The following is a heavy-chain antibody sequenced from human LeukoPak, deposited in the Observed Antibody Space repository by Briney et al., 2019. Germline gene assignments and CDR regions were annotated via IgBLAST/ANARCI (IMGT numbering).Heavy chain of an antibody. Sequence: PGGSLRLSCAASGFTLSSYAMSWVRQAPGKGLEWVSAISGSGGSTYYADSVKGRFTISRDNSKDTLYLQMNSLRAEDTAVYYCVKGHALLYFDYWGQGTLVTVSS. CDR1: GFTLSSYA. V-gene: IGHV3-23*01. J-gene: IGHJ4*02. D-gene: IGHD2-8*01. CDR2: ISGSGGST. CDR3: VKGHALLYFDY.